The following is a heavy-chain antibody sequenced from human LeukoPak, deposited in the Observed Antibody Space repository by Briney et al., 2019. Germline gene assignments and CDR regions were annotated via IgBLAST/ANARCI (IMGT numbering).Heavy chain of an antibody. CDR1: VFTFDDYA. CDR3: AREHGSGSYYPYWDY. D-gene: IGHD3-10*01. Sequence: LGRSLRLSCAPSVFTFDDYAMHWVPQAPGEGLGWVSGNSWNSGSIGYGDSVKGRFTISRDNDKNFLYLQMTSLRAEDTAVYYCAREHGSGSYYPYWDYWGQGTLVTVSP. J-gene: IGHJ4*02. V-gene: IGHV3-9*01. CDR2: NSWNSGSI.